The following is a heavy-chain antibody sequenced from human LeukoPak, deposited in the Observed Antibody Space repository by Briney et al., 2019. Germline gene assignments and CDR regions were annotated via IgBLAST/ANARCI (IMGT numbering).Heavy chain of an antibody. CDR1: GYTFTNYG. D-gene: IGHD3-3*01. J-gene: IGHJ5*02. Sequence: GASVKVSCKASGYTFTNYGISWVRQAPGQGLEWMGWISIYNGNTDYAQKLRGRVTMTTDTSTSTAYMELRSLRSDDTAVYYCARITYDFLSGYYMPDDPWGQGTLVTVSS. CDR2: ISIYNGNT. CDR3: ARITYDFLSGYYMPDDP. V-gene: IGHV1-18*01.